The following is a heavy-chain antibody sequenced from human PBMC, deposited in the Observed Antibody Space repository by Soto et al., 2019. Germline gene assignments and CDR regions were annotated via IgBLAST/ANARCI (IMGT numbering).Heavy chain of an antibody. CDR2: INHGGST. CDR3: ATRITRFYYMNV. CDR1: GGSFSDNY. V-gene: IGHV4-34*01. Sequence: QVQLQQWGAGLWKPSETLSLTCAVYGGSFSDNYWSWIRQSPGKGLEWIGEINHGGSTNYNPSLKSRSTISVDTSKNQFSLKLTSVTAADTAVYYCATRITRFYYMNVWGKGTTVTVSS. J-gene: IGHJ6*03. D-gene: IGHD3-3*01.